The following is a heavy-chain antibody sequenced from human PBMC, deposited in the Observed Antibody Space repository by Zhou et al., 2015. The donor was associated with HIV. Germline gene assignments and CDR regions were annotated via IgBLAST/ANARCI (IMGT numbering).Heavy chain of an antibody. V-gene: IGHV1-69*01. CDR1: GGTFSSYA. D-gene: IGHD2-2*01. J-gene: IGHJ6*04. CDR3: ARGGLGYCSSTSCYDYYYYGMVRR. Sequence: QVQLVQSGAEVKKPGSSVKVSCKASGGTFSSYAISWVRQAPGQGLEWMGGIIPIFGTANYAQKFQGRVTITADESTSTAYMELSSLRSEDTAVYYCARGGLGYCSSTSCYDYYYYGMVRRGDQGDHGHRLL. CDR2: IIPIFGTA.